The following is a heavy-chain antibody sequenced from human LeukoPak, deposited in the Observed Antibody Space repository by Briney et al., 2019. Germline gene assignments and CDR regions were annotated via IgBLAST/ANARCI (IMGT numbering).Heavy chain of an antibody. D-gene: IGHD5-18*01. CDR1: GGSISSSSYY. Sequence: SETLPLTCTVSGGSISSSSYYWGWIRQPPGKGLEWIGSIYYSGSTYYNPSLKSRVTISVDTSKNQFSLKLSSVTAADTAVYYCARYDVDTAMAFCFDYWGQGTLVTVSS. CDR2: IYYSGST. CDR3: ARYDVDTAMAFCFDY. V-gene: IGHV4-39*07. J-gene: IGHJ4*02.